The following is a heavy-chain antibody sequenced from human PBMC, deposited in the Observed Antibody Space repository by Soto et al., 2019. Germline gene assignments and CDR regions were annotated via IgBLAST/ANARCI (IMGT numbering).Heavy chain of an antibody. CDR3: ARPFLRPEFAALLDDDY. Sequence: ASVKVSCKASGYTFTSYGISWVRQAPGQGLEWMGWISAYNGNTNYAQKLQGRVTMTTDTSTSTAYMELRSPRSDDTAVYYCARPFLRPEFAALLDDDYWGQGTLVTVSS. V-gene: IGHV1-18*01. CDR2: ISAYNGNT. J-gene: IGHJ4*02. CDR1: GYTFTSYG. D-gene: IGHD3-3*01.